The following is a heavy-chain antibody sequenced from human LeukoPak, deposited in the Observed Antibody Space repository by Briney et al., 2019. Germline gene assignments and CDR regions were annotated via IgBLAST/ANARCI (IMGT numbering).Heavy chain of an antibody. V-gene: IGHV4-34*01. J-gene: IGHJ5*02. D-gene: IGHD3-3*01. CDR3: ARLSFSMFGVVRNWFDP. CDR2: INHRGTT. Sequence: PSETLSLTCAVYGGSLSGYYWSWIRQSPGKGLEWIGEINHRGTTKYNPFLLSRVAISLDTSKNQFSLRMNSVTAADTAVYYCARLSFSMFGVVRNWFDPWAQGTLVTVSP. CDR1: GGSLSGYY.